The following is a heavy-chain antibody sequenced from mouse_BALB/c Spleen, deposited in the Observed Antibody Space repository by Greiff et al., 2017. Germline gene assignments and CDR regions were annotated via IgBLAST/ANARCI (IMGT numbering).Heavy chain of an antibody. D-gene: IGHD1-1*01. CDR3: ARLDYGSTFAY. CDR2: IYPGDGDT. CDR1: GYAFSSSW. J-gene: IGHJ3*01. V-gene: IGHV1-82*01. Sequence: VQGVESGPELVKPGASVKISCKASGYAFSSSWMNWVKQRPGQGLEWIGRIYPGDGDTNYNGKFKGKATLTADKSSSTAYMQLSSLTSVDSAVYFCARLDYGSTFAYWGQGTLVTVSA.